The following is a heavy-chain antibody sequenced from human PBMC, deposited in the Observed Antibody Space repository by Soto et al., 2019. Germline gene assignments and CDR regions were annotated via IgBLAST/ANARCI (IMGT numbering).Heavy chain of an antibody. D-gene: IGHD6-6*01. CDR3: ARVEGSTSYYYYYYIDV. CDR1: GDSVSSNSAA. Sequence: SQTLSLTCTISGDSVSSNSAAWNWIRQSPSRGLEWLGRTYYRSKWYNDYAVSVKSRITINPDTSKNQFSLQLNSVTPEDTAVYYCARVEGSTSYYYYYYIDVWGKGTTVTVSS. V-gene: IGHV6-1*01. CDR2: TYYRSKWYN. J-gene: IGHJ6*03.